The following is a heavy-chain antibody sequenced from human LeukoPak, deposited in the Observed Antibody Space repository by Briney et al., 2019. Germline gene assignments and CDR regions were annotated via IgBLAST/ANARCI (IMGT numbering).Heavy chain of an antibody. Sequence: PSQTLSLTCTVSGGSISSGDYYWSWIRQPPGKGLEWIGYIYYSATTYYNPSLKSRVTISVDTSNNQFSLKLSSVTAADTAVYYCAREARDYDFWSGYYTVEKFDPWGQGTLVTVSS. D-gene: IGHD3-3*01. CDR3: AREARDYDFWSGYYTVEKFDP. V-gene: IGHV4-30-4*08. CDR2: IYYSATT. J-gene: IGHJ5*02. CDR1: GGSISSGDYY.